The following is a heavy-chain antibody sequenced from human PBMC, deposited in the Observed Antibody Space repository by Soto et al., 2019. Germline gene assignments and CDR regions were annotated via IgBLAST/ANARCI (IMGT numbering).Heavy chain of an antibody. J-gene: IGHJ4*02. CDR2: IYYSGST. CDR1: GGSISSYY. V-gene: IGHV4-59*08. CDR3: ARHQNLASSSFDY. Sequence: SETLSLTCTVSGGSISSYYWSWIRQPPGKGLEWIGYIYYSGSTNYNPSLKSRVTISVDTSKNQFSLKLSSVTAADTAVYYCARHQNLASSSFDYWGQGTLVTVSS. D-gene: IGHD6-6*01.